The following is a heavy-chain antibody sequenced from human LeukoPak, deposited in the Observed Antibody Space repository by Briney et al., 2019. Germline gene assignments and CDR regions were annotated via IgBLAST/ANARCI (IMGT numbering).Heavy chain of an antibody. CDR1: GVSISSYY. CDR2: IYTSGST. Sequence: PSETLSLTCTVSGVSISSYYWSWIRQPAGKGLEWFGRIYTSGSTNYNPSLKSRVTMSVDTSKNQFSLKLSSVTAADTAVYYCARSEEDRYYYGMDVWGQGTTVTVSS. V-gene: IGHV4-4*07. CDR3: ARSEEDRYYYGMDV. J-gene: IGHJ6*02. D-gene: IGHD2-15*01.